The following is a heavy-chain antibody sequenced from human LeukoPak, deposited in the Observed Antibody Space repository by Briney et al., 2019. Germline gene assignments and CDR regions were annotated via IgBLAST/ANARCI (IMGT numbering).Heavy chain of an antibody. Sequence: TGGSLRLSCAASGFTFSSYWMHWVRQAPGKGLVWVSDINSDESSTSYADSVKGRFTISRDNAKNTLYLQMNSLRAEDTAVYYCATFDGYCTGTSCYSRGYFDYWGQGTLVTVSS. CDR3: ATFDGYCTGTSCYSRGYFDY. J-gene: IGHJ4*02. D-gene: IGHD2-15*01. CDR1: GFTFSSYW. CDR2: INSDESST. V-gene: IGHV3-74*01.